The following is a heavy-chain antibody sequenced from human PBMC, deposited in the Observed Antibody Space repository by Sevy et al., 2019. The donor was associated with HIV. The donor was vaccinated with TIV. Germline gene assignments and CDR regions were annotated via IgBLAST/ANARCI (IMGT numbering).Heavy chain of an antibody. CDR1: GGSISSYY. J-gene: IGHJ6*02. V-gene: IGHV4-59*12. D-gene: IGHD3-10*01. CDR3: AAEGFGDLLAL. CDR2: IYYSGST. Sequence: SETLSLTCSVSGGSISSYYWSWIRQPPGKGLEWVGNIYYSGSTNYNPSLKSRVTISVETSKNQFSLKLTSVTAADTAVYYCAAEGFGDLLALWGQGTTVTVSS.